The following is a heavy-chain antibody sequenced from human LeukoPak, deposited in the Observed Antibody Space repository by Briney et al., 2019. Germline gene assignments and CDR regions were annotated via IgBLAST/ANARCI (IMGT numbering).Heavy chain of an antibody. J-gene: IGHJ5*02. D-gene: IGHD3-22*01. V-gene: IGHV4-39*01. CDR3: ARNQYDRSGYYRLAWFDP. Sequence: PSETLSLTCTVSGGSISSGTSYWGWIRQPPGKGLEWIGSIYQSGTTHYNPSLQSRVTISVDTSRNQFSLNLISVTAADTAVYYCARNQYDRSGYYRLAWFDPWGQGTLVTVYS. CDR1: GGSISSGTSY. CDR2: IYQSGTT.